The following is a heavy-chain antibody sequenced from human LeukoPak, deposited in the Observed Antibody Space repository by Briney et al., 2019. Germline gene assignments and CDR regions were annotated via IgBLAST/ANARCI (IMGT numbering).Heavy chain of an antibody. V-gene: IGHV1-24*01. J-gene: IGHJ4*02. CDR1: GYTFTSYY. D-gene: IGHD3-3*01. CDR3: ATAGVVTTLDFDY. CDR2: FDPEDGET. Sequence: ASVKVPCKASGYTFTSYYTHWVRQAPGQGLEWMGGFDPEDGETIYAQKFQGRVTMTEDTSTDTAYMELSSLRSEDTAVYYCATAGVVTTLDFDYWGQGTLVTVSS.